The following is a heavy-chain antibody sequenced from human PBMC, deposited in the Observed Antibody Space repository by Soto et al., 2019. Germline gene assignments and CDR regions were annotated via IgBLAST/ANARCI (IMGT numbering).Heavy chain of an antibody. CDR2: IYYLGGT. J-gene: IGHJ5*02. Sequence: ETLSLTCTVSGGSISSSTYYWGWIRQPPGKGLEWIGSIYYLGGTYYNPSLESRVTISVDTSRTQFSLKLNSVTAADTALYFCARSLSSDFNWFDPWGQGTLVTVSS. CDR1: GGSISSSTYY. CDR3: ARSLSSDFNWFDP. D-gene: IGHD3-16*02. V-gene: IGHV4-39*01.